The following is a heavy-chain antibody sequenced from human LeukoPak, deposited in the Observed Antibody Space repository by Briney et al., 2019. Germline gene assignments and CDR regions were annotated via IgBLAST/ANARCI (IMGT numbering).Heavy chain of an antibody. CDR3: ARGPNYGDYGGQ. CDR1: GVAVCNNY. D-gene: IGHD4-17*01. CDR2: IYGGGTP. Sequence: AVRSLRLSCVVSGVAVCNNYMSWVRQAPGKGLECVSLIYGGGTPYYADSVKGRFTISSDSSKNTVYLQMNTLRAEDTAVYYCARGPNYGDYGGQWGQGTLVTVSS. J-gene: IGHJ4*02. V-gene: IGHV3-53*01.